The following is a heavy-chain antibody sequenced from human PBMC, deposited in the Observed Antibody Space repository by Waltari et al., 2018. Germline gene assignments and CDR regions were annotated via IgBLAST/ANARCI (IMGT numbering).Heavy chain of an antibody. CDR3: AKDSRGYSGWVDY. Sequence: EVQLVESGGVVVQPGGSLRLSCAASGFTFDDYAMHWVRQAPGKGLEWVSLISWEGSTTSYAYSVKGRFTISRDNSKNSLYLQMNSLRAEDNALYYCAKDSRGYSGWVDYWGQGTLVTVSS. CDR1: GFTFDDYA. V-gene: IGHV3-43D*03. J-gene: IGHJ4*02. CDR2: ISWEGSTT. D-gene: IGHD6-19*01.